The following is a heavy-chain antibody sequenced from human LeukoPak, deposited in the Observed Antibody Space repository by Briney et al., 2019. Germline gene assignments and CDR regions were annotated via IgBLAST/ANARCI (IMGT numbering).Heavy chain of an antibody. V-gene: IGHV4-39*07. CDR1: GGSISSSSYY. CDR3: ARESSYSSSCFWFDP. CDR2: IYYSGST. J-gene: IGHJ5*02. D-gene: IGHD6-13*01. Sequence: SETLSLTCTVSGGSISSSSYYWGWIRQPPGKGLEWIGSIYYSGSTYYNPSLKSRVTISVDTSKNQFSLKLSSVTAADTAVYYCARESSYSSSCFWFDPWGQGTLVTVSS.